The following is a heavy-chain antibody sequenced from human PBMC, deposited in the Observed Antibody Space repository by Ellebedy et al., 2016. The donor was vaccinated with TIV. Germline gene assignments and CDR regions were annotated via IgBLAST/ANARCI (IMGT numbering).Heavy chain of an antibody. CDR3: ARQEFGIVGATTGSFDY. V-gene: IGHV5-10-1*01. Sequence: GESLKISCKGSGYSFTSYWISWVRQMPGKGLEWMGRIDPSDSYTNYSPSFQGHVTISADKSISTAYLQWSSLKASDTAMYYCARQEFGIVGATTGSFDYWGQGTLVTVSS. CDR1: GYSFTSYW. J-gene: IGHJ4*02. D-gene: IGHD1-26*01. CDR2: IDPSDSYT.